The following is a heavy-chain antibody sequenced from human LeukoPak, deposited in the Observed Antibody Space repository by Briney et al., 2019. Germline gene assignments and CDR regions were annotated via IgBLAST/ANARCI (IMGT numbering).Heavy chain of an antibody. CDR1: GYTFTSYG. D-gene: IGHD6-25*01. V-gene: IGHV1-18*01. CDR3: ARDSGPAGSYWYFDL. CDR2: ISAYNGNT. J-gene: IGHJ2*01. Sequence: GASVKVSCKASGYTFTSYGTSWVRQAPGQGLEWMGWISAYNGNTNYAQKLQGRVSMTTDTSTSTAYMELRSLRSDDTAVYYCARDSGPAGSYWYFDLWGRGTLVTVSS.